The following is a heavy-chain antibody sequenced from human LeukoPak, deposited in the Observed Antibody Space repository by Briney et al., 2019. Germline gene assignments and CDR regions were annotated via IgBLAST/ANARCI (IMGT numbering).Heavy chain of an antibody. V-gene: IGHV4-30-2*01. Sequence: PSGTLSLTCTVSGGSISSGGYYWSWIRQPPGKGLEWIGYIYHSGSTYYNPSLKSRVTISVDTSKNQFSLKLSSVTAADTAVYYCARESASRSSGYYPLFFDYWGQGTLVTVSS. CDR3: ARESASRSSGYYPLFFDY. CDR2: IYHSGST. J-gene: IGHJ4*02. CDR1: GGSISSGGYY. D-gene: IGHD3-22*01.